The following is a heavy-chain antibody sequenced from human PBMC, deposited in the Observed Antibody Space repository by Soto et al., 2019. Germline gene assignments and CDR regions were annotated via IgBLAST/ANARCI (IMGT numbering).Heavy chain of an antibody. CDR1: GGSISSGGYY. CDR3: ARSVFP. CDR2: IYYIGST. V-gene: IGHV4-31*03. J-gene: IGHJ5*02. Sequence: QVQLQESGPGLVKPSQTLSLTCTVSGGSISSGGYYWNWIRQHPGKGLEWIGYIYYIGSTYYNPSLRTRVTTSLDTSKNQFALMLSSVTAAETALYYCARSVFPWGQGTLVTVSS.